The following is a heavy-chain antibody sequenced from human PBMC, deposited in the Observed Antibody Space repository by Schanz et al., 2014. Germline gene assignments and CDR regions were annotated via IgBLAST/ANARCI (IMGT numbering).Heavy chain of an antibody. CDR1: GFTFSSYA. Sequence: EVQLLESGGGLVQPGGSLRLSCAASGFTFSSYAMSWVRQAPGKGLEWVSVIGVDGTTTYYTDSVKGRFTISRDNSKSTLYLQMNSLRAEDTAVYYCVRDSFFAFDYWGQGTLVTVSA. CDR3: VRDSFFAFDY. D-gene: IGHD3-3*01. V-gene: IGHV3-23*01. J-gene: IGHJ4*02. CDR2: IGVDGTTT.